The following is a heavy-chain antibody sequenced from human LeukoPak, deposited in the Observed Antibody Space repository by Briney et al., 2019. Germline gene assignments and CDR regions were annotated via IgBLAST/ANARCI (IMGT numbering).Heavy chain of an antibody. CDR3: ARGGRRITIFGVAHYAFDI. CDR1: GGSISSYY. J-gene: IGHJ3*02. Sequence: SETLSLTCTVSGGSISSYYWSWIRQPPGKGLEWIGYIYYSGSTNYNPSLKSRVTISVDTSKNQFSLKLSSVTAADTAVYYCARGGRRITIFGVAHYAFDIWGQGTMVTVSS. CDR2: IYYSGST. D-gene: IGHD3-3*01. V-gene: IGHV4-59*12.